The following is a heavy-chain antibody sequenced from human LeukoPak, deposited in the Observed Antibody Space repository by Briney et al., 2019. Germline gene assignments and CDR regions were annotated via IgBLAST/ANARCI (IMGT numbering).Heavy chain of an antibody. D-gene: IGHD3-22*01. CDR1: GGSFSGYY. CDR3: AGSNYYDSSGYYHTYYFDY. CDR2: ISHSGST. Sequence: SETLSLTCAVYGGSFSGYYWSWIRQPPGKGLEWIGEISHSGSTNYNPSLKSRVTISVDTSKNQFSLKLSSVTAADTAVYYCAGSNYYDSSGYYHTYYFDYWGQGTLVTVSS. V-gene: IGHV4-34*01. J-gene: IGHJ4*02.